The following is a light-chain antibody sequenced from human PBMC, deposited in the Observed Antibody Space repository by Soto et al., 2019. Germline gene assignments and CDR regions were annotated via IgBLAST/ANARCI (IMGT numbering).Light chain of an antibody. Sequence: QSVLTQSPSASASPGASVKLTCTLSSGHSSYAIAWHQQQLEKGPRYLMKLNSDGSHSKGDGIPDRFSGSSFGAERYLTISSLQSEDEADYYCQTWGTGHYVFGTGTKLTVL. CDR3: QTWGTGHYV. CDR1: SGHSSYA. J-gene: IGLJ1*01. CDR2: LNSDGSH. V-gene: IGLV4-69*01.